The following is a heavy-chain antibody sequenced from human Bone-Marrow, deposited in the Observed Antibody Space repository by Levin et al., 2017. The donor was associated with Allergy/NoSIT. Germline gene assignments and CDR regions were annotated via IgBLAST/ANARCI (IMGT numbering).Heavy chain of an antibody. D-gene: IGHD3-16*02. CDR1: GFTFSSYA. CDR2: ISYDGSNK. V-gene: IGHV3-30-3*01. Sequence: SCAASGFTFSSYAMHWVRQAPGKGLEWVAVISYDGSNKYYADSVKGRFTISRDNSKNTLYLQMNSLRAEDTAVYYCASVVWGSYRFDYWGQGTLVTVSS. CDR3: ASVVWGSYRFDY. J-gene: IGHJ4*02.